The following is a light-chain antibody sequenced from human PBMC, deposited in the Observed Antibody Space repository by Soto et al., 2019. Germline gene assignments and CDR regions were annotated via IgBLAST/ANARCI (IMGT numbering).Light chain of an antibody. CDR2: EVS. CDR1: SSDVGANNY. V-gene: IGLV2-8*01. J-gene: IGLJ2*01. CDR3: SSFAGSKV. Sequence: QSALTQPPSASGSPGQSVTMSCTGSSSDVGANNYVSWYQQHPGKAPKLMIYEVSKRPSGVPDRFSGSKSGNTASLTVSGLQAEDEADYYCSSFAGSKVFGGGTKLTVL.